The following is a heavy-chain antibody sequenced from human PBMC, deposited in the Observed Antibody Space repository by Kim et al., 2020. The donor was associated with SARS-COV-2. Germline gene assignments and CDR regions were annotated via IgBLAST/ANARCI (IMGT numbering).Heavy chain of an antibody. Sequence: KGRFTISRDNSKNTLYLQMSSLRAEDTAVYYCASPQGVVPAAKSDDAFDIWGQGTMVTVSS. CDR3: ASPQGVVPAAKSDDAFDI. D-gene: IGHD2-2*01. V-gene: IGHV3-23*01. J-gene: IGHJ3*02.